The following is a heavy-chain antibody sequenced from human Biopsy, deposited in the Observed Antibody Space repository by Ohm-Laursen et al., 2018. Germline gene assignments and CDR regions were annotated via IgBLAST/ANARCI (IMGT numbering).Heavy chain of an antibody. CDR1: SYTFTDYN. J-gene: IGHJ1*01. V-gene: IGHV1-69*06. D-gene: IGHD3-9*01. CDR2: NIPILGTG. Sequence: SVKVSCKASSYTFTDYNIHWMRQAPGQGLEWLGGNIPILGTGNYAQKFQDRVTVAADTSTSTATMELRSLRSDDTAVYYCATKLTGYFHHWGQGTLVIVSS. CDR3: ATKLTGYFHH.